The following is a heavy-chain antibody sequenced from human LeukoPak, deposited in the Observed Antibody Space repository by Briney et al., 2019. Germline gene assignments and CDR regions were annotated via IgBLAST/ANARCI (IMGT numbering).Heavy chain of an antibody. D-gene: IGHD3-22*01. CDR1: GFTLSDYY. Sequence: GGSLRLSCAASGFTLSDYYMSWIRQAPGKGLEWVSYISSSGSTIYYADSLKGRFTISRNNAKTPLYLQMNSLRAEDTDVYYCARDFLVSNYYDSSGYPYFDYWGQGTLVTVSS. J-gene: IGHJ4*02. CDR2: ISSSGSTI. V-gene: IGHV3-11*01. CDR3: ARDFLVSNYYDSSGYPYFDY.